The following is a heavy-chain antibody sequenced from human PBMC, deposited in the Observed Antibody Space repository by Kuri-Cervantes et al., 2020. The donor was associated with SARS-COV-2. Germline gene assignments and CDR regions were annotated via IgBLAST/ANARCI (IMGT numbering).Heavy chain of an antibody. D-gene: IGHD2-2*01. V-gene: IGHV3-33*08. CDR2: IWYDGSNK. Sequence: GSLKISCAASGFTFSSYGMHWVRQAPGKGLEWVAVIWYDGSNKYCADSVKGRFTISRDNSKNTLYLQMNSLSAEDTAVYYCARDMACTSTSCYGFDYWGQGTLVTVSS. CDR1: GFTFSSYG. CDR3: ARDMACTSTSCYGFDY. J-gene: IGHJ4*02.